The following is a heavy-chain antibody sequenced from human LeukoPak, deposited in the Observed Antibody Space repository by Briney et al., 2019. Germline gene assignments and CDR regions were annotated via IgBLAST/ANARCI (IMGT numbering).Heavy chain of an antibody. V-gene: IGHV4-4*07. CDR1: GGSISSYY. Sequence: SETLSLTCTVSGGSISSYYWSWIRQPAGKGLEWIGRIYTSGSTNYNPSLESRVTMSVDTSKNQFSLKLSSVTAADTAVYYCARDRSYYDSSGYYPGSWFDPWGQGTLVTVSS. CDR3: ARDRSYYDSSGYYPGSWFDP. D-gene: IGHD3-22*01. CDR2: IYTSGST. J-gene: IGHJ5*02.